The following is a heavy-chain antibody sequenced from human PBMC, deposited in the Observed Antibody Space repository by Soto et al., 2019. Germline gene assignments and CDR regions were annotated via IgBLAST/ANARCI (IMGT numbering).Heavy chain of an antibody. CDR1: GFMFGTSG. CDR3: ARDASGTTSFLVS. V-gene: IGHV3-33*01. J-gene: IGHJ5*01. D-gene: IGHD1-1*01. CDR2: IWLDGSER. Sequence: GGSLRLSCEASGFMFGTSGMHWVRQAPGKGLEWVSGIWLDGSERHYADSVKGRFTISRDNAKNTVFLQMNSLRVEDTAVYFCARDASGTTSFLVSWGQGTLVTVSS.